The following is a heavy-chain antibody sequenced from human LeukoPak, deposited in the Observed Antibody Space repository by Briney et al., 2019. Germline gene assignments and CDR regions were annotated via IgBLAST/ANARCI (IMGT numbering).Heavy chain of an antibody. J-gene: IGHJ4*02. D-gene: IGHD2-2*01. CDR1: GITFSNAW. V-gene: IGHV3-15*01. CDR3: TTGLYRSTTSCYSLDF. Sequence: PGGSLRLSCAASGITFSNAWMNWVRQAPGKGLEWVGRIKSKTDGGTTDYAAPVKGRFTISRDDSKNTLYLQMNSLKTEDSAVYYCTTGLYRSTTSCYSLDFWGQGTLVTVSS. CDR2: IKSKTDGGTT.